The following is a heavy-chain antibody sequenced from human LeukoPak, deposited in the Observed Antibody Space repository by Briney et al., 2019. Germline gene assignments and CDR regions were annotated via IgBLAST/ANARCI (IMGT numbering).Heavy chain of an antibody. CDR1: GFTFSSYG. V-gene: IGHV3-33*01. CDR2: VWYDESNK. D-gene: IGHD2-21*02. Sequence: PGRSLTLSCAASGFTFSSYGMHWVRPAPGKGREWVAGVWYDESNKYHADSVKGPFTTSTDNSKNTLCLQMHSLRAEDTAVYYCAREGEAYCGGDCYLSLSGKTNGFDPWGQGTLVTVSS. CDR3: AREGEAYCGGDCYLSLSGKTNGFDP. J-gene: IGHJ5*02.